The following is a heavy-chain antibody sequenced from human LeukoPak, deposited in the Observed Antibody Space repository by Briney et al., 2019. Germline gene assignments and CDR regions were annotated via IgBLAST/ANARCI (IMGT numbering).Heavy chain of an antibody. Sequence: GGSLRPSCAASGFTFSSYCMNWVRQAPGRGVEWVSSISSSSSYIYYADSVKGRFTISRDNAKNSLYLQMNSLRAEDTAVYYCARVTAAGNYYYYYMDVWGKGTTVTVSS. CDR2: ISSSSSYI. V-gene: IGHV3-21*01. D-gene: IGHD6-13*01. CDR3: ARVTAAGNYYYYYMDV. CDR1: GFTFSSYC. J-gene: IGHJ6*03.